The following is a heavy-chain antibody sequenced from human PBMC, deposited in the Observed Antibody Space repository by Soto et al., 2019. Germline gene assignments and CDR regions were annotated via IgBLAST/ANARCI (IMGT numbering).Heavy chain of an antibody. V-gene: IGHV5-51*03. CDR2: IYPGDSDA. D-gene: IGHD1-1*01. CDR1: GYSFISYW. Sequence: PGESLKISCKGSGYSFISYWIGWVRQMPGKGLEWMGIIYPGDSDARYSPSFQGQVTISADKSISTAYLQWSNLRASDTAMYYCARLPGDSLAGTGYYYHAMDVWGQGTTVTVSS. J-gene: IGHJ6*02. CDR3: ARLPGDSLAGTGYYYHAMDV.